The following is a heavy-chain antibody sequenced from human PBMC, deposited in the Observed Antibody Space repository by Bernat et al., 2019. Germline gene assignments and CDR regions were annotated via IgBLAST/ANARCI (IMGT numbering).Heavy chain of an antibody. J-gene: IGHJ4*02. V-gene: IGHV3-33*01. Sequence: QVQLVESGGGVVQPGRSRRLSCAASGFTFSSYGMHWVRQAPGKGLEWVAVIWYDGSNKYYADSVKGRFTISRDNSKNALYLQMNSLRAADTAVYYCARDTSSAGFDYWGQGTLVTVSS. CDR2: IWYDGSNK. CDR3: ARDTSSAGFDY. CDR1: GFTFSSYG. D-gene: IGHD6-25*01.